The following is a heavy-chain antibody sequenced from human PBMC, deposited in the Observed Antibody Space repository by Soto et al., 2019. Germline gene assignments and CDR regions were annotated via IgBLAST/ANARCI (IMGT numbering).Heavy chain of an antibody. CDR2: IIPIFGTA. D-gene: IGHD2-2*01. CDR1: GNTFTGYY. CDR3: AIAIAWYQLLFEWFDP. Sequence: SVKVSCKAPGNTFTGYYMHWVRQAPGQGLEWMGGIIPIFGTANYAQKFQGRVTITADESTSTAYMELSSLRSEDTAVYYCAIAIAWYQLLFEWFDPWGQGSLVTVSS. V-gene: IGHV1-69*13. J-gene: IGHJ5*02.